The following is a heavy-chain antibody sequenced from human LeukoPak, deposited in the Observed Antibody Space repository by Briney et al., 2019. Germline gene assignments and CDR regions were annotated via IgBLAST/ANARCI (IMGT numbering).Heavy chain of an antibody. D-gene: IGHD1-1*01. CDR2: IYYSGST. J-gene: IGHJ3*02. Sequence: SETLSLTCTVSGGSISSYYWSWIRQPPGKGLEWIGYIYYSGSTNYNPSLKSRVTISVDTSKNQFSLKLSSVTAADTAVYYCARDLYNWNDDAFDIWGQGTMVTVSS. V-gene: IGHV4-59*01. CDR1: GGSISSYY. CDR3: ARDLYNWNDDAFDI.